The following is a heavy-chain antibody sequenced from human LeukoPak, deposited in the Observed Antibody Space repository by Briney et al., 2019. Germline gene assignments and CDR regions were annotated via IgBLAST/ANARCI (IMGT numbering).Heavy chain of an antibody. J-gene: IGHJ4*02. V-gene: IGHV3-74*01. CDR2: INSDGSSA. CDR1: GFTFSXXX. Sequence: LSCAASGFTFSXXXXXWVXXXXXXXXXWVSRINSDGSSASYADSVKGRFTISRDNAKNTLYLQMNSLRAEDTAVYYCAREXXXDPFEYWGQGTLVXVSS. CDR3: AREXXXDPFEY.